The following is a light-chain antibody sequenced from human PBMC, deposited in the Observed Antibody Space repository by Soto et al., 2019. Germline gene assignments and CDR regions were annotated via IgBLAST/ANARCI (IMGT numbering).Light chain of an antibody. CDR3: QQLNSYPLS. J-gene: IGKJ4*01. V-gene: IGKV1-9*01. Sequence: DIQLTQSPSFLSASVGDRVTITCRASQGISSYLAWYQQKPGKAPNLLIYVASTLQSGVPSRFSGSGSRTEFTLTISSLQPEDFATYYCQQLNSYPLSFGGGTTVEF. CDR1: QGISSY. CDR2: VAS.